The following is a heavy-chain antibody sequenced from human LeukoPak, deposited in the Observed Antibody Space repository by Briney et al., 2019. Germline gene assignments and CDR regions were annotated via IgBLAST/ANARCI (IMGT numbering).Heavy chain of an antibody. D-gene: IGHD2-2*01. Sequence: GGSLRLSCAASGFTFSSYSMNWVRQAPGKGLEWVSSISSTSNYIYYADSVKGRFTISRDNAKNSLDLQMNSLRAEDTAVYYCARDYQLDYYYYGMDVWGQGTTVTVSS. CDR2: ISSTSNYI. J-gene: IGHJ6*02. CDR1: GFTFSSYS. V-gene: IGHV3-21*01. CDR3: ARDYQLDYYYYGMDV.